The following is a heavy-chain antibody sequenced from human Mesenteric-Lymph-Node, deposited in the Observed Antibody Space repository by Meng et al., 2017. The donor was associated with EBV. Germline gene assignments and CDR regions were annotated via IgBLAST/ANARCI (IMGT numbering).Heavy chain of an antibody. CDR1: GDTFSTHA. J-gene: IGHJ4*02. Sequence: GLRVQSWAEVKKGGSSVKVSCKASGDTFSTHAINWVRQAPGQGLEWMGGIIPMFGTPTYSQKFQARVTITAHESPTTAYMELSSLRFEDTAVYYCAGGREETSTPDFDYWGQGTLVTVSS. D-gene: IGHD3-16*01. V-gene: IGHV1-69*01. CDR3: AGGREETSTPDFDY. CDR2: IIPMFGTP.